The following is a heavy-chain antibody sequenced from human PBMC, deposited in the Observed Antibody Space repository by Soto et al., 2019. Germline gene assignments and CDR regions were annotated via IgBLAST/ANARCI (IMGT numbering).Heavy chain of an antibody. CDR1: GGSFSGYF. CDR2: INHIGST. J-gene: IGHJ6*03. D-gene: IGHD2-2*01. Sequence: PSETLSLTCVVYGGSFSGYFWSWIRQPPGKGLEWIGEINHIGSTNYNPSLRSRVTISVDTSKNQFSLKLSSVTAADTAVYYCARLYPMYYYYYMDVWDKGTTVTVSS. V-gene: IGHV4-34*01. CDR3: ARLYPMYYYYYMDV.